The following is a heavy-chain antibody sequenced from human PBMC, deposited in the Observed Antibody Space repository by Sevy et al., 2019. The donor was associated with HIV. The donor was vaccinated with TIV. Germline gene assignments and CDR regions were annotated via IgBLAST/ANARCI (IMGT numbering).Heavy chain of an antibody. Sequence: GGSLRLSCVASGFTFSNYEMNWLRQAPGKGLEWVSVFSSGGTIFYADTVKGRFTISRDNAKNSLYLQMSSLRVEDTAVYYCAREATTKNLDYWGQGTLVTVSS. J-gene: IGHJ4*02. D-gene: IGHD4-17*01. CDR3: AREATTKNLDY. CDR1: GFTFSNYE. CDR2: FSSGGTI. V-gene: IGHV3-48*03.